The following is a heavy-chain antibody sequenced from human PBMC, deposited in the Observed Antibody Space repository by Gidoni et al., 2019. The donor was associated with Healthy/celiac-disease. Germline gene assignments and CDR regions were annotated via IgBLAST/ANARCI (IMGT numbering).Heavy chain of an antibody. CDR2: ISSSGSTI. D-gene: IGHD2-15*01. CDR3: ARLTYCSGGSCYTLFDY. V-gene: IGHV3-48*03. CDR1: GFTFSSYE. Sequence: EVQLVESGGGLVQPGGSLRLYCAASGFTFSSYEMNWVRQAPGKGLEWVSYISSSGSTIYYADSVKGRFTISRDNAKNSLYLQMNSLRAEDTAVYYCARLTYCSGGSCYTLFDYWGQGTLVTVSS. J-gene: IGHJ4*02.